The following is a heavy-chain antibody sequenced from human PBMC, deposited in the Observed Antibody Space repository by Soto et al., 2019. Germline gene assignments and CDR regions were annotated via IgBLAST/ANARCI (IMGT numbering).Heavy chain of an antibody. D-gene: IGHD3-22*01. J-gene: IGHJ4*02. CDR2: ISGSGGTT. V-gene: IGHV3-23*01. CDR1: GFTFSSYA. Sequence: GGSLRLSCAASGFTFSSYAMSWVRQAPGKGLEWVSAISGSGGTTYYADSVKGRFTTSRDNSKNTLYLQMNSLRAEDTAVYYCAKGSDSSGYYYYFDYWGQGTLVTVSS. CDR3: AKGSDSSGYYYYFDY.